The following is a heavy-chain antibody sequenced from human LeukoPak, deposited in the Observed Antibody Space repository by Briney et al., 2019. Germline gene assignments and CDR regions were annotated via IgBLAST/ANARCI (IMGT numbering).Heavy chain of an antibody. Sequence: GGSLRLSCAASGFTFSSYSMNWVRQAPGKGLEWVSSISSSSSYIYYADSVKGRFTISRDNAKNSLYLQMNSLRAEDTAVYYCAKDQFIAAAVPYGMDVWGQGTTVTVSS. CDR1: GFTFSSYS. CDR2: ISSSSSYI. D-gene: IGHD6-13*01. J-gene: IGHJ6*02. CDR3: AKDQFIAAAVPYGMDV. V-gene: IGHV3-21*01.